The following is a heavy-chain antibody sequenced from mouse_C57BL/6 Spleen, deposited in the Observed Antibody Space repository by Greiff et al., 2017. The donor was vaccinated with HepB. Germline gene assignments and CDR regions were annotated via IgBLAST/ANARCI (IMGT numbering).Heavy chain of an antibody. V-gene: IGHV1-82*01. CDR1: GYAFSSSW. CDR3: ARGYQPHYWAMDY. J-gene: IGHJ4*01. Sequence: QVQLKQSGPELVKPGASVKISCKASGYAFSSSWMNWVKQRPGKGLEWIGRIYPGDGDTNYNWKFKGKATLTADKSSSTAYMQLSSLTSEDSAVYCCARGYQPHYWAMDYWGQGTSVTVSS. D-gene: IGHD2-2*01. CDR2: IYPGDGDT.